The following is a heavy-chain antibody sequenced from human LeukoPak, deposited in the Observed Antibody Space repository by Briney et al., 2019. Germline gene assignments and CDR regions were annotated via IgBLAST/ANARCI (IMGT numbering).Heavy chain of an antibody. CDR1: GFTFSNYE. J-gene: IGHJ4*02. V-gene: IGHV3-48*03. Sequence: GGSLRLSCAASGFTFSNYEMHWVRQAPGKGLAWVSYISSSGSDIYYADSVKGRFTISRDNAKNSLYLHMNSLRAEDTAVYYCARDYGGSSPFDYWGQGTLVTVSS. CDR2: ISSSGSDI. D-gene: IGHD4-23*01. CDR3: ARDYGGSSPFDY.